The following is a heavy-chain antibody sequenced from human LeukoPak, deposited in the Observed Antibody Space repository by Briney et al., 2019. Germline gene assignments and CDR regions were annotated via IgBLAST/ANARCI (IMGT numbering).Heavy chain of an antibody. Sequence: ASVKVSCKASGYTFTSYGISWVRQAPGQGLEWMGWISAYNGNTNYAQKLQGRVTMTTDTSTSTAYMELRSLRSDNTAVYYCARDGPYSGSYFGDAFDIWGQGTMVTVSS. CDR2: ISAYNGNT. CDR1: GYTFTSYG. D-gene: IGHD1-26*01. J-gene: IGHJ3*02. V-gene: IGHV1-18*01. CDR3: ARDGPYSGSYFGDAFDI.